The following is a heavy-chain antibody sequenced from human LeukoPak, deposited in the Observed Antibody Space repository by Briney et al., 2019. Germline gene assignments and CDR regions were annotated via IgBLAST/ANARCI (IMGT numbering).Heavy chain of an antibody. D-gene: IGHD5-24*01. CDR3: ARGDGYNXFXX. J-gene: IGHJ4*02. CDR1: GFSVTNNX. CDR2: FYVXXAT. V-gene: IGHV3-53*01. Sequence: LSCXXXGFSVTNNXXSWVRQAPGKGLEWVSVFYVXXATYYSDSVKGRFTISRDNSENTLYLQMKSLRAEDTAVYYCARGDGYNXFXXXGQ.